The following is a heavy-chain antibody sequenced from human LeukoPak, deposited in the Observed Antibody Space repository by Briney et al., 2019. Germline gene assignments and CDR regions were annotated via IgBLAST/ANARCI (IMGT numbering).Heavy chain of an antibody. CDR1: GFTFSSYG. Sequence: GRSLRLSCAAAGFTFSSYGMHWVRQAPGKGLEWVAFIRYDESNKYYADSVKGRFTISRDNSKNTLYLQMNSLRAEDTAVYYCAKFGTNYFDSSGYYQTNYYYYYMDVWGKGTTVTVSS. CDR3: AKFGTNYFDSSGYYQTNYYYYYMDV. CDR2: IRYDESNK. V-gene: IGHV3-30*02. D-gene: IGHD3-22*01. J-gene: IGHJ6*03.